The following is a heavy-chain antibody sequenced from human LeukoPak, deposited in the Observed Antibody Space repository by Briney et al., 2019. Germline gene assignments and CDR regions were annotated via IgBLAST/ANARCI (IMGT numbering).Heavy chain of an antibody. D-gene: IGHD3-9*01. CDR1: GYTFTSYG. J-gene: IGHJ4*02. CDR3: ATLKDILTGYYIDY. V-gene: IGHV1-18*01. CDR2: ISAYNGNT. Sequence: VASVKVSCKASGYTFTSYGISWVRQAPGQGLEWMGWISAYNGNTNYARKLQGRVTMTTDTSTSTAYMELRSLRSDDTAVYYCATLKDILTGYYIDYWGQGTLVTVSS.